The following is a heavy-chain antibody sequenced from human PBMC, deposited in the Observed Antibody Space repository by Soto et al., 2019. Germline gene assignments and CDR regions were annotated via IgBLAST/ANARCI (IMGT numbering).Heavy chain of an antibody. J-gene: IGHJ4*02. CDR3: ARVIITATGTSGFDS. Sequence: QVQLQESGPGLVKPSQTLSLTCTVSGGSIRSSDYYWSWIRQPPGKGLEWIGYVYYSESAYYNPSLTSRGFISIDTSKNQFSLTLSSVTAADTAVYYCARVIITATGTSGFDSWGQGTLVTVSS. V-gene: IGHV4-30-4*01. CDR1: GGSIRSSDYY. D-gene: IGHD6-13*01. CDR2: VYYSESA.